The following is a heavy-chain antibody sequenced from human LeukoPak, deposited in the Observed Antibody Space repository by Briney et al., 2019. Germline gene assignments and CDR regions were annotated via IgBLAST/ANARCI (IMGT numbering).Heavy chain of an antibody. D-gene: IGHD3-10*01. CDR2: ISGSGGST. J-gene: IGHJ6*02. CDR1: GFTFSSYA. CDR3: AKVILYAMIRGDNGMDV. Sequence: GGSLRLSCAASGFTFSSYAMSWVRQAPGKGLEWVSAISGSGGSTYYADSVKGRFTISRDNSKNTLYLQMNSLRAEDTAVYYCAKVILYAMIRGDNGMDVWGQGTTVTV. V-gene: IGHV3-23*01.